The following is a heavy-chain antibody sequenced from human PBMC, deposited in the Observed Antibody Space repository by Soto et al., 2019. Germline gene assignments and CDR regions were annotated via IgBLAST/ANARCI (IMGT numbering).Heavy chain of an antibody. V-gene: IGHV1-3*01. D-gene: IGHD2-2*01. CDR2: INAGNGNT. CDR3: AREDIVVVPAAYYFDY. CDR1: GYTFTSYA. Sequence: ASVKVSCKASGYTFTSYAMHWVRQAPGQRLEWMGWINAGNGNTKYSQKFQGRVTITRDTSANTAYMELSSLRSEDTAVYYCAREDIVVVPAAYYFDYWGQGTLVTVSS. J-gene: IGHJ4*02.